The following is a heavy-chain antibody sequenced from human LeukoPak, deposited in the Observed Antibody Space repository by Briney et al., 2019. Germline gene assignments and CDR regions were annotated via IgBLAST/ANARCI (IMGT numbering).Heavy chain of an antibody. CDR2: IKPDGSEK. CDR3: ARGGGYYDFWSGYYRAYYFDY. D-gene: IGHD3-3*01. CDR1: GFTFSSYA. Sequence: PGGSLRLSCAASGFTFSSYAMSWVRQAPGKGLEWVATIKPDGSEKYYVDSVKGRFTISRDNAKNSLYLRMNSLRAEDTAVYYCARGGGYYDFWSGYYRAYYFDYWGQGTLVTVSS. J-gene: IGHJ4*02. V-gene: IGHV3-7*01.